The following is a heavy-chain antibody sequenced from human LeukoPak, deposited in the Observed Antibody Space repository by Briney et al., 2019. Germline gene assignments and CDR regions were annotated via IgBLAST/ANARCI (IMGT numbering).Heavy chain of an antibody. CDR3: AKDRDYYDSNNYRGYFDY. J-gene: IGHJ4*02. V-gene: IGHV3-23*01. CDR2: ISGSGGST. CDR1: GFSFSSYV. D-gene: IGHD3-22*01. Sequence: PGGSLRLSCVASGFSFSSYVMTWVRQAPGKGLEWVSGISGSGGSTYYADSVKGRFTISRDNSKNTLYLHMNGLRAEDTAVYYCAKDRDYYDSNNYRGYFDYWGQGTLVTVSS.